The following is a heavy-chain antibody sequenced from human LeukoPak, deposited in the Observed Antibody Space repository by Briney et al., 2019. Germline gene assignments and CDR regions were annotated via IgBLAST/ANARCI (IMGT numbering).Heavy chain of an antibody. Sequence: SVKVSCKASGGTFSSYTISWVRQAPGQGLEWVGRIIPILGIANYAQKFQGRVTITADKSTSTAYMELSSLRSEDTAVYYCARDPRTTRDWEDWGQGTLVTVSS. CDR1: GGTFSSYT. J-gene: IGHJ4*02. D-gene: IGHD2/OR15-2a*01. CDR2: IIPILGIA. V-gene: IGHV1-69*04. CDR3: ARDPRTTRDWED.